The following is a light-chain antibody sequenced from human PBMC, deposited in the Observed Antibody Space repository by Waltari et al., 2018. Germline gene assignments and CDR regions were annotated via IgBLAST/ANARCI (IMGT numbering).Light chain of an antibody. CDR1: QSVFYRSYNKNY. V-gene: IGKV4-1*01. CDR2: WAS. Sequence: DILMTQAPDSLAVSLGERATIDCKSSQSVFYRSYNKNYLAWYQHKPGQPPKLLFYWASTRESGVPDRFSASGSGTDFTLTINNLQAEDVAVYYCQQYYRSRTFGQGTKVEIK. J-gene: IGKJ1*01. CDR3: QQYYRSRT.